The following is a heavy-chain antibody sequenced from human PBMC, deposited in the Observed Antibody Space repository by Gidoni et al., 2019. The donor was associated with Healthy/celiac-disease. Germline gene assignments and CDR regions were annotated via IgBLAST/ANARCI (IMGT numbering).Heavy chain of an antibody. V-gene: IGHV3-48*02. CDR1: GFTFSSYS. CDR3: AREGTVKMDY. D-gene: IGHD3-22*01. CDR2: ISSSSSTI. J-gene: IGHJ4*02. Sequence: EVQLVESGGGLVQPGGSLKLSCPAPGFTFSSYSMNWVRQAPGKGLEWVSYISSSSSTIYYADSVKGRFTISRDNAKNSLYLQMNSLRDEDTAVYYCAREGTVKMDYWGQGTLVTVSS.